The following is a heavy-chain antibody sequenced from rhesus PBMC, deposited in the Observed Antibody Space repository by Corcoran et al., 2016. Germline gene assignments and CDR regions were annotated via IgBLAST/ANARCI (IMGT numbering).Heavy chain of an antibody. J-gene: IGHJ4*01. CDR1: GGSFSSYW. CDR2: INGNSGKT. D-gene: IGHD6-13*01. Sequence: QVQLQESGPGLVKPSETLSLTCAVSGGSFSSYWWSWIRPPTGMGLEWIWEINGNSGKTNENPSLKSRVTISKDASKNQFSLKLSSVTAADTAVYYCARAVIAAGITDFFDYWGQGVLVTVSS. V-gene: IGHV4-80*01. CDR3: ARAVIAAGITDFFDY.